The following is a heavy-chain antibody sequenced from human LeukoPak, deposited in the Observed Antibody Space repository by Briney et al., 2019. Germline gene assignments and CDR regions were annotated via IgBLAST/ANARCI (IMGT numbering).Heavy chain of an antibody. CDR3: ARDRLYGDLDY. Sequence: PSETLSLTCTVSGGSISSGGYYWSWIRQHPGKGLEWIGYVYYSGSTYYNPSLKSRVTISVDTSKNQFSLKLSSVTAADTAVYYCARDRLYGDLDYWGQGTLVTVSS. D-gene: IGHD7-27*01. J-gene: IGHJ4*02. CDR2: VYYSGST. V-gene: IGHV4-31*03. CDR1: GGSISSGGYY.